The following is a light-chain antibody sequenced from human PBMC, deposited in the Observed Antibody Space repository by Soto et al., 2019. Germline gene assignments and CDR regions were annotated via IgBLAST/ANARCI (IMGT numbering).Light chain of an antibody. CDR2: GAS. J-gene: IGKJ2*01. V-gene: IGKV3-20*01. CDR3: QQYGSLPYT. Sequence: EIVLTQSPGTLSLSPGERATLSCRASQSVGSGYLAWYHQKPGQAPRLLIYGASSRATGIPDRFSGSGSGTDFTLTISRLEPEDFAVYYCQQYGSLPYTFGQGTKLEIK. CDR1: QSVGSGY.